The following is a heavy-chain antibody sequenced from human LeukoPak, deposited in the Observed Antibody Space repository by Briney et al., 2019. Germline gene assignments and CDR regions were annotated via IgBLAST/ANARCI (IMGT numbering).Heavy chain of an antibody. D-gene: IGHD3-3*01. CDR1: GYTFTGYY. J-gene: IGHJ3*02. CDR3: ARPGIGGAFDI. CDR2: INPNSGST. Sequence: ASVKVSCKASGYTFTGYYMHWVRQAPGQGLEWMGWINPNSGSTNYAQKFQGRVTMTRDTSISTAFMDLSRLRSDDTAIYYCARPGIGGAFDIWGQGTMVTVFS. V-gene: IGHV1-2*02.